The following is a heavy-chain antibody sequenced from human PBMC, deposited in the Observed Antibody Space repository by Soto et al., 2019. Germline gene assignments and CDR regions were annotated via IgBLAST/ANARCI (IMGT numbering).Heavy chain of an antibody. CDR2: IIPIFGTA. CDR1: GGTFSSYA. CDR3: ARGRIVVVPAAIPVYYFDY. J-gene: IGHJ4*02. Sequence: QVQLVQSGAEVKKPGSSVKVSCKASGGTFSSYAISWVRQAPGQGLEWMGGIIPIFGTANYAQKFQGRVTITADKSTSTAYMELSSLRSEDTAVYYCARGRIVVVPAAIPVYYFDYWGQGTLVTVSS. D-gene: IGHD2-2*02. V-gene: IGHV1-69*06.